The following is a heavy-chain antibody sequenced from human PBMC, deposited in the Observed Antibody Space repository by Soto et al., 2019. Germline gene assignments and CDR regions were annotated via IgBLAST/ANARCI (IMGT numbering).Heavy chain of an antibody. CDR1: GFTFSSYG. V-gene: IGHV3-33*01. CDR2: IWYDGSNK. Sequence: GGSLRLSCAASGFTFSSYGMHWVRQAPGKGLEWVAVIWYDGSNKYYADSVKGRFTISRDNSKNTLYLQMNSLRAEDTAVYYCARDPGRDSSGYYFDYWGQGTLVTVSS. D-gene: IGHD3-22*01. CDR3: ARDPGRDSSGYYFDY. J-gene: IGHJ4*02.